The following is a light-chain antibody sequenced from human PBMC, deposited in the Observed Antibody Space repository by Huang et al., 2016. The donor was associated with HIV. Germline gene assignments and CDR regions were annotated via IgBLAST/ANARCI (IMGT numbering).Light chain of an antibody. J-gene: IGKJ5*01. CDR2: VAS. CDR3: QQRDT. V-gene: IGKV3-11*01. CDR1: QGVSRS. Sequence: EIVLTQSPATLSLSPGERATLSGRASQGVSRSLGGYQQKFGQAPRLLIYVASTRAAGIPARCSGSGSGTNFTLTISSLEPEDCAVYYCQQRDTFGPGTRLEIK.